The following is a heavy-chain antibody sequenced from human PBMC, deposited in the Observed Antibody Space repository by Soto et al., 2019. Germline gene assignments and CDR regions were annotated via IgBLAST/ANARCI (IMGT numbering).Heavy chain of an antibody. CDR3: ARALDVDSVVITFRTYYYYGMDV. Sequence: PGESLRLSCAASGFTFRKYGMHWVRQAPGKGLEWVAGLWYDGSNKYYADSVKGRFTISRDNSKSTLNLQMDSLRAEDTAVYYCARALDVDSVVITFRTYYYYGMDVWGQGTTVTVS. CDR1: GFTFRKYG. J-gene: IGHJ6*02. D-gene: IGHD5-18*01. V-gene: IGHV3-33*01. CDR2: LWYDGSNK.